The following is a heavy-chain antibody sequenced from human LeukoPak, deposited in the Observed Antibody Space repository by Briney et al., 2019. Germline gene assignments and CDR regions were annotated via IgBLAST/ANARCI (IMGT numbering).Heavy chain of an antibody. D-gene: IGHD3-3*01. CDR1: GGSISSGSYY. Sequence: SETLSLTCTVSGGSISSGSYYWSWIRQPAGKGLEWIGRIYTSGSTNYNPSLKSRVTISVDTSKNQFSLKLSSVAATDTAVYFCARLRFDFWSGYTHLYFDYWGQGTLVTVSS. V-gene: IGHV4-61*02. CDR3: ARLRFDFWSGYTHLYFDY. CDR2: IYTSGST. J-gene: IGHJ4*02.